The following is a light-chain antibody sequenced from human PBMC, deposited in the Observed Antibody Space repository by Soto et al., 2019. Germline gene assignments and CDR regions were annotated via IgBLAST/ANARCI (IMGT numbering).Light chain of an antibody. CDR3: QQYHNWPRT. Sequence: EIVVTQSPATLSVSPGERATLSCRASQSVSSNLAWYQQKPGQAPRLLIYGASTRATGISARFTGSGSGTEFILPISSLQSEDFAIYYCQQYHNWPRTFGQGTKVEIK. V-gene: IGKV3-15*01. CDR1: QSVSSN. CDR2: GAS. J-gene: IGKJ1*01.